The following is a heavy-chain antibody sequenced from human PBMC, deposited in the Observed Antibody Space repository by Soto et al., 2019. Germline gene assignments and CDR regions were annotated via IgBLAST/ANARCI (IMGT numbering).Heavy chain of an antibody. CDR2: IYPGDSDT. J-gene: IGHJ2*01. Sequence: GESLKISCQGSGYSFTTYWIAWVRQMPGKGLEWMGIIYPGDSDTRYTPSFQGQVTISADKSINTAYLQWSSLKASDTAMYYCARHGTAMVNWYFDLWGRGTLVTVSS. CDR3: ARHGTAMVNWYFDL. D-gene: IGHD5-18*01. V-gene: IGHV5-51*01. CDR1: GYSFTTYW.